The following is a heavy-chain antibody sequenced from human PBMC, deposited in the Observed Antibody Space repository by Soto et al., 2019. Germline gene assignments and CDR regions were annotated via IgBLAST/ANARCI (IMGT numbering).Heavy chain of an antibody. J-gene: IGHJ4*02. CDR3: AKDRSSSWCIDY. Sequence: QVQLVESGGGAVQPGRTLRLSCGASGFTFSSYGMHWVRQAPGKGLEWVAVISYDGSSKDYADSVKGRFTISRDNSKNTLYLQMNSLRAEDTAVYYCAKDRSSSWCIDYWGQGTLVTVSS. D-gene: IGHD6-13*01. V-gene: IGHV3-30*18. CDR1: GFTFSSYG. CDR2: ISYDGSSK.